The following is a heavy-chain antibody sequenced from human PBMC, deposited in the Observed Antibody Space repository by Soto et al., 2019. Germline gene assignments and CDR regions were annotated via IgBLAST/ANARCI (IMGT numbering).Heavy chain of an antibody. Sequence: EVQLVESGGGLVQPGGSLRLSCAASGLTFSDRYMDWVRQAPGKGLEWVGRIRKKTNSYTTEYAASVKGRFIISRDDSTNSLYLQMSSLKTEDTDVYYCTTVTTVDYYFDYWGQGTLVTVSS. CDR2: IRKKTNSYTT. V-gene: IGHV3-72*01. CDR1: GLTFSDRY. CDR3: TTVTTVDYYFDY. J-gene: IGHJ4*02. D-gene: IGHD4-17*01.